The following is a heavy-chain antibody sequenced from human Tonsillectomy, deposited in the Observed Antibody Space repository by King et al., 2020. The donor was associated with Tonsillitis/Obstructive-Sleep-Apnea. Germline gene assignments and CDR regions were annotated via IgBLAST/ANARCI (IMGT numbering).Heavy chain of an antibody. D-gene: IGHD3-3*01. CDR2: IYYSGST. CDR1: GGSISSYY. V-gene: IGHV4-59*01. Sequence: VQLQESGPGLVKPSETLSLTCTVSGGSISSYYWSWIRQPPGKGLEWIGYIYYSGSTNYTPSLKSRVTISVDTSKNQFSLKLSSVTAADTAVYYCARGITICGVVNEFDIWGQGTMVTVSS. CDR3: ARGITICGVVNEFDI. J-gene: IGHJ3*02.